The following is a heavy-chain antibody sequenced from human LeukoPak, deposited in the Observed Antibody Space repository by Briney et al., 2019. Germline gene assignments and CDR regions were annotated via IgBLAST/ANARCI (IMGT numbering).Heavy chain of an antibody. J-gene: IGHJ4*02. CDR1: GGSISSYY. D-gene: IGHD4-17*01. CDR2: IYYSGST. V-gene: IGHV4-59*01. Sequence: TSETLSLTCTVSGGSISSYYWSWIRQPPGKGLEWIGYIYYSGSTNYNPSLKSRATISVDTSKNQFSLKLSSVTAADTAVYYCASRGYGDYYFDYWGQGTLVTVSS. CDR3: ASRGYGDYYFDY.